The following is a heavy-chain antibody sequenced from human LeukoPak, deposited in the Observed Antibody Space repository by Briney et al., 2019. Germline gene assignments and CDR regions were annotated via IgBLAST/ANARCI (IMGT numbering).Heavy chain of an antibody. CDR1: GGTFSSYA. Sequence: SVKVSCKASGGTFSSYAISWVRQAPGQGLEWMGGIIPIFGTANYAQKFQGRVTITADESTSTAYMELSSLRSEDTAVYYCAKDSYDFWSGSDGYNWFDPWGQGTLVTVSS. CDR3: AKDSYDFWSGSDGYNWFDP. J-gene: IGHJ5*02. D-gene: IGHD3-3*01. CDR2: IIPIFGTA. V-gene: IGHV1-69*13.